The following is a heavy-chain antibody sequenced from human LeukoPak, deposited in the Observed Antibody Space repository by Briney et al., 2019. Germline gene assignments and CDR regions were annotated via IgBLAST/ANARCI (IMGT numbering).Heavy chain of an antibody. Sequence: GGSLRLSCAASGFTFSRYAMHWVRQAPGKGLEWVAVISYDGSNKYYADSVKGRFTISRDNSKNTLYLQMNSLRAEDTAVYYCARETDSAVGSTGFDYWGQGTLVTVSS. J-gene: IGHJ4*02. V-gene: IGHV3-30-3*01. CDR2: ISYDGSNK. CDR1: GFTFSRYA. D-gene: IGHD4-17*01. CDR3: ARETDSAVGSTGFDY.